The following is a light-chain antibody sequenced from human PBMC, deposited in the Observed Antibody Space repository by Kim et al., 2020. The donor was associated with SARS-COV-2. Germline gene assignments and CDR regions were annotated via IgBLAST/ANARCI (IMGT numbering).Light chain of an antibody. CDR1: SANIGNNH. CDR3: GTWDSSRGVL. V-gene: IGLV1-51*01. Sequence: GQKVTISCSGVSANIGNNHVSWYHPLPRTDPKLPIYNNNMRPSGIPDRFSGSKAGTSASLAITGLQTGGEADYYCGTWDSSRGVLFGGGTQLTVL. J-gene: IGLJ2*01. CDR2: NNN.